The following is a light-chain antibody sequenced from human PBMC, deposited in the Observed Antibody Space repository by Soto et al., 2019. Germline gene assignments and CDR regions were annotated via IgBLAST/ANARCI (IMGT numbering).Light chain of an antibody. CDR1: KLGDKY. CDR2: QDS. V-gene: IGLV3-1*01. CDR3: QAWDSSTRV. J-gene: IGLJ1*01. Sequence: SYELTQPPSVSVSSGRTASITCSGDKLGDKYACWYQQKPGQSPVLVIYQDSKRPSGIPERFSGSNSGNTATLTISGTQAMDEADYYCQAWDSSTRVFGTGTKLTVL.